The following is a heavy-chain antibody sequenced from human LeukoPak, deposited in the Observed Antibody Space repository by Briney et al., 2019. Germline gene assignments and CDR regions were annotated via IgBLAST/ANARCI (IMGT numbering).Heavy chain of an antibody. V-gene: IGHV1-2*06. CDR3: AREQGNRITGTTGSDLDV. Sequence: ASVTVSCTASGYTFTIYGISWVRQAPGQGLEWMGRINPNSGGTNYAQKFQGRVTMTRDTSISTAYMELSKLRSGDTAVYYCAREQGNRITGTTGSDLDVWGQGTTVTVSS. J-gene: IGHJ6*02. D-gene: IGHD1-7*01. CDR2: INPNSGGT. CDR1: GYTFTIYG.